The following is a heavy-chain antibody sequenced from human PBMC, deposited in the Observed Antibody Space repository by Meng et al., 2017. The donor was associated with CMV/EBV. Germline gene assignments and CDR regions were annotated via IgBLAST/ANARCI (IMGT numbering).Heavy chain of an antibody. CDR3: ARSYVDRGGDCYSGCYYYGMDV. J-gene: IGHJ6*02. Sequence: ASVKVSCKASGYTFTGYYMHWVRQAPGQGLEWMGWINPNSGGTNYAQKFQGRVTITADKSTSTAYMELSSLRSEDTAVYYCARSYVDRGGDCYSGCYYYGMDVWGQGTTVTVSS. V-gene: IGHV1-2*02. CDR1: GYTFTGYY. D-gene: IGHD2-21*01. CDR2: INPNSGGT.